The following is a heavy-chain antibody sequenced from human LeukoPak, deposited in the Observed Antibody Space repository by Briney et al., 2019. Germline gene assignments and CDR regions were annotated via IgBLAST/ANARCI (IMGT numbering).Heavy chain of an antibody. V-gene: IGHV3-30-3*01. D-gene: IGHD3-3*01. CDR3: AREVPIFGVLTPDV. CDR1: EFTFSSFA. CDR2: ISYDGNSK. Sequence: PGRSLRLSCAASEFTFSSFALHWVRQAPGEGLEWVAVISYDGNSKYYTDSVKGRFTISRDNSKNTLYLQMNSLRSEDTAVYYCAREVPIFGVLTPDVWGQGTTVTVSS. J-gene: IGHJ6*02.